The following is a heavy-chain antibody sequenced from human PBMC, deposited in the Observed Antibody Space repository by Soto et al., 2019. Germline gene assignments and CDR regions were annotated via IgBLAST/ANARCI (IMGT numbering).Heavy chain of an antibody. V-gene: IGHV4-59*08. Sequence: SETLSLTCTVSGGSMGGYDWGCIRLPPGKPMEWIGYVHDSWGAAYNPSLRSRVAISLDTSKSQFSLSLTSVSATDTAMYYCVRQGYGPLHGLVDVWGQGTTVT. CDR3: VRQGYGPLHGLVDV. CDR1: GGSMGGYD. J-gene: IGHJ6*02. CDR2: VHDSWGA. D-gene: IGHD5-18*01.